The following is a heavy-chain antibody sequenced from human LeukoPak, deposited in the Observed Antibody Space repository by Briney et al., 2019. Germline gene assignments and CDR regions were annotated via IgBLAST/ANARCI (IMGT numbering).Heavy chain of an antibody. Sequence: PGRSLRLSCAASGFTFSSCGMHWVRQAPGKGLEWVAVIWYDGSNKYYADSVKGRFTISRDNSKNTLYLQMNSLRAEDTAVYYCAKDQGDGAYYFWGQGTLVTVSS. CDR2: IWYDGSNK. J-gene: IGHJ4*02. CDR3: AKDQGDGAYYF. CDR1: GFTFSSCG. D-gene: IGHD4-17*01. V-gene: IGHV3-33*06.